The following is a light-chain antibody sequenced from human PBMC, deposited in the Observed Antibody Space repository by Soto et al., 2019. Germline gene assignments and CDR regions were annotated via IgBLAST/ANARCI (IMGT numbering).Light chain of an antibody. CDR1: QSVSSN. V-gene: IGKV3-11*01. J-gene: IGKJ5*01. Sequence: ETVMTQSPATLSVSHGERATLSCRASQSVSSNLAWYQQKPGQAPRLLIYDASNRATGIPARFSGSGSGTDFTLTISSLEPEDFAVYYCQQRSNWFTFGQGTRLEI. CDR2: DAS. CDR3: QQRSNWFT.